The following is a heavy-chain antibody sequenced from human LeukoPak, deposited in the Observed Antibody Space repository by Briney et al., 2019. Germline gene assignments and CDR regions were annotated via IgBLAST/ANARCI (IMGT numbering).Heavy chain of an antibody. V-gene: IGHV1-2*02. CDR2: INVNSGGT. Sequence: ASVKVPCKASGYTFTGYYMHWVRQAPGQGLEWMGWINVNSGGTNYAQKFQGRVTMTRDTSISTAYMELSRLRSDDTAVYYCARIYCSSTSCYYFDYWGQGTLVTVSS. CDR1: GYTFTGYY. CDR3: ARIYCSSTSCYYFDY. J-gene: IGHJ4*02. D-gene: IGHD2-2*01.